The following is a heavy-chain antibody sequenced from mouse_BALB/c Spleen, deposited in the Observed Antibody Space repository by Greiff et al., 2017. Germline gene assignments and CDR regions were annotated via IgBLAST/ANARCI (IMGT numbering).Heavy chain of an antibody. V-gene: IGHV5-6*01. CDR1: GFTFSSYG. Sequence: EVQRVESGGDLVKPGGSLKLSCAASGFTFSSYGMSWVRQTPDKRLEWVATISSGGSYTYYPDSVKGRFTISRDNAKNTLYLQMSSLKSEDTAMYYCARPNYYGSRKKAWFAYWGQGTLVTVSA. D-gene: IGHD1-1*01. CDR3: ARPNYYGSRKKAWFAY. CDR2: ISSGGSYT. J-gene: IGHJ3*01.